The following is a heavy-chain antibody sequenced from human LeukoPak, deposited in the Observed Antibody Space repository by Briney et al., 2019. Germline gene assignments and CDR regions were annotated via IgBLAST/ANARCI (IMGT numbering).Heavy chain of an antibody. CDR3: ARIRDGYNDAYDI. D-gene: IGHD5-24*01. V-gene: IGHV1-46*01. CDR2: INPGGDNT. J-gene: IGHJ3*02. CDR1: GYTFTNYY. Sequence: ASVKVSCKASGYTFTNYYIHWVRQAPGQGLEWMGLINPGGDNTNYAQNFQGRVTMTRDTSASTVYMELSSLRSEDTAIYYCARIRDGYNDAYDIWGQGTVVTVPS.